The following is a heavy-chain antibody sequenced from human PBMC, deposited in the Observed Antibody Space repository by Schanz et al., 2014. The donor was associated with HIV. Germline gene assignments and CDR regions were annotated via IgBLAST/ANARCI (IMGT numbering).Heavy chain of an antibody. J-gene: IGHJ3*02. CDR1: GYGFTGFG. CDR3: ASGRFDTVIWWGDAFLI. V-gene: IGHV1-8*01. D-gene: IGHD5-18*01. CDR2: MNPNRGNA. Sequence: QVQEVQSGRETKKPGDSVKVSCRTSGYGFTGFGISWVRQAPGQGLEWMGWMNPNRGNAGFAQNFQGRVTLTRDTSITTAYMELTSLRPEDTAVYYCASGRFDTVIWWGDAFLIWGRGTMVTVSS.